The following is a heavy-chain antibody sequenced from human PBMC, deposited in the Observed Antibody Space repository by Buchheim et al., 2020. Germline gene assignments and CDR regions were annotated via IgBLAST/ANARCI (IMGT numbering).Heavy chain of an antibody. D-gene: IGHD3-22*01. CDR2: ISYDGSNK. CDR3: ARDLFGYYYDSSGYYPGDY. J-gene: IGHJ4*02. V-gene: IGHV3-30-3*01. CDR1: GFTFSSYA. Sequence: QVQLVESGGGVVQPGRSLRLSCADSGFTFSSYAMHWVRQAPGKGREWVAVISYDGSNKYYADSVKGRFTISRANSKQTLYLQMNSLRAEDTAVYYCARDLFGYYYDSSGYYPGDYWGQGTL.